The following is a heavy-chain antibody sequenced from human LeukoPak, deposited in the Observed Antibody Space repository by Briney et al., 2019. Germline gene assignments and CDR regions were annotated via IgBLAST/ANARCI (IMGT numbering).Heavy chain of an antibody. CDR3: AKLRGRAVAGTDWFDP. CDR1: GFTVSNFW. D-gene: IGHD6-19*01. V-gene: IGHV3-74*01. CDR2: INSDGTST. Sequence: GGSLRLSCAASGFTVSNFWMHWVRQAPGQGLVWVSRINSDGTSTNYADSVKGRFTISRDNSKNTLYLQMNSLRAEDTAVYYCAKLRGRAVAGTDWFDPWGQGTLVTVSS. J-gene: IGHJ5*02.